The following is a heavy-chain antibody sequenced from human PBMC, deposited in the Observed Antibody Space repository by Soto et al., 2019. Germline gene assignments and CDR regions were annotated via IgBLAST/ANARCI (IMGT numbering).Heavy chain of an antibody. CDR1: GGSISSSGYY. J-gene: IGHJ6*02. Sequence: SETLSLTSPVSGGSISSSGYYWGWIRQPPGKGLEWIGSIYYSGSTYYNPSLKSRVTISVDTSKNQFSLKLSSVTAADTAVYYCARYNFGGMDVWGQGTTVTVSS. CDR3: ARYNFGGMDV. V-gene: IGHV4-39*01. CDR2: IYYSGST. D-gene: IGHD1-20*01.